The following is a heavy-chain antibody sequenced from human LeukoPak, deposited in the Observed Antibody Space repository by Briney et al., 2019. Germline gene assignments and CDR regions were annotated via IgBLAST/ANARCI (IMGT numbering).Heavy chain of an antibody. CDR1: GFTVSSNY. Sequence: PGGSLRLSCVASGFTVSSNYMSWVRQAPGKGLEWVSVIYSGGSTYYADSVKGRFTISRDNAKNSLYLQMNSLRAEDTAVYYCARDSGYDCFDYWGQGTLVTVSS. J-gene: IGHJ4*02. V-gene: IGHV3-53*01. D-gene: IGHD5-12*01. CDR3: ARDSGYDCFDY. CDR2: IYSGGST.